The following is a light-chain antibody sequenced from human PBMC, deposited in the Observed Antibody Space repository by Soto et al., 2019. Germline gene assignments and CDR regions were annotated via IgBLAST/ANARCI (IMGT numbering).Light chain of an antibody. J-gene: IGKJ1*01. V-gene: IGKV1-39*01. CDR3: QQSYSTPPWT. CDR1: QSIVTY. Sequence: DIQMTQSPSSLSASVGDRVTITCRASQSIVTYLNWYLQKPGKAPKLLIYAASNLQSGVPSRFGGSGSGTDFTLTISSLQPEDFATYFCQQSYSTPPWTFGQGTKVDIK. CDR2: AAS.